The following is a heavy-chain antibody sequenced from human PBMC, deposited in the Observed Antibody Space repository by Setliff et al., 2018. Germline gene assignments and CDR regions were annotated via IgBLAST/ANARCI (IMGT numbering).Heavy chain of an antibody. CDR2: INPGSGAT. CDR3: ATVVRGGTSRTSYYYYYMDV. CDR1: GYTFTAYY. D-gene: IGHD1-26*01. J-gene: IGHJ6*03. Sequence: GASVKVSCKASGYTFTAYYMHWVRQAPGQGLEWMGWINPGSGATNLAQRFQGRVTMTRDTSISTAYMELSSLRSDDTAVYYCATVVRGGTSRTSYYYYYMDVWGKGTTVTVSS. V-gene: IGHV1-2*02.